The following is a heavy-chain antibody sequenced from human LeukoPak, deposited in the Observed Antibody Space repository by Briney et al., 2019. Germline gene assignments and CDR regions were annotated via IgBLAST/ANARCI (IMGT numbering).Heavy chain of an antibody. J-gene: IGHJ3*02. Sequence: GRSLRLSCAASGFTFSSYAMHWVGQAPGKGLEGVAVISYDGSNKYYADSVKGRFTISRDNSKNTLYLQMNSLRAEDTAVYYCASSYDYVWGSYRYGAFDIWGQGTMVTVSS. D-gene: IGHD3-16*02. CDR1: GFTFSSYA. V-gene: IGHV3-30*04. CDR3: ASSYDYVWGSYRYGAFDI. CDR2: ISYDGSNK.